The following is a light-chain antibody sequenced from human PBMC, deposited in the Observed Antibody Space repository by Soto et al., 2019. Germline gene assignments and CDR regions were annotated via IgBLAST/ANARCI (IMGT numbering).Light chain of an antibody. J-gene: IGKJ2*01. V-gene: IGKV1-8*01. CDR2: AAS. CDR1: QGISSY. Sequence: AIRMTQSPSSFSASTGDRVTITCRASQGISSYLAWYQQQPGKAPTLLIYAASTLQSVVPSRFSGSGSGTDFTLTFSCLQSEDFATYYCPQYYIYPYTFGQGTKLEIK. CDR3: PQYYIYPYT.